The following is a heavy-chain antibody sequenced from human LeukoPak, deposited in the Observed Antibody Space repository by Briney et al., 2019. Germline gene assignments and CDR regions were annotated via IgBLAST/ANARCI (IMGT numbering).Heavy chain of an antibody. Sequence: GGSLRLSCAASGFTFSSYWMSWVRQAPGKGLEWVANIKQDGSEKNYVDSVKGRFTISRDNAKNSLYLQMNSLRAEDTALYYCAKDIGSGLWKYYFDYWGQGTLVTVSS. CDR3: AKDIGSGLWKYYFDY. D-gene: IGHD2-8*02. J-gene: IGHJ4*02. CDR2: IKQDGSEK. CDR1: GFTFSSYW. V-gene: IGHV3-7*03.